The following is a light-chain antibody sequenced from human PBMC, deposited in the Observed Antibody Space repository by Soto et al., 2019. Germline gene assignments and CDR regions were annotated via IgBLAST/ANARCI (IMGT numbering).Light chain of an antibody. V-gene: IGKV1D-8*01. CDR3: QQYYSFPLT. CDR2: AAS. J-gene: IGKJ4*01. Sequence: IQMTQSPSSLSASVGDTVTITCRASQSISSYLAWYQQKPGKAPELLIYAASTLQSGVPSRFSGSGSGTDFTLTISCLQSEDSATYYCQQYYSFPLTFGGGTKVDIK. CDR1: QSISSY.